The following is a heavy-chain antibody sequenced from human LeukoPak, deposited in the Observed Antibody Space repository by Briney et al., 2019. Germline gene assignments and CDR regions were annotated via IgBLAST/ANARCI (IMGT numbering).Heavy chain of an antibody. V-gene: IGHV3-23*01. CDR2: ISGSGGST. D-gene: IGHD3-3*01. J-gene: IGHJ4*02. CDR1: GFTFSSYA. CDR3: AKGRTIFGVVITDPFDY. Sequence: GGSLRLSCAASGFTFSSYAMSWVRQAPGKGLEWVSAISGSGGSTYYADSVKGRFTISRDNSKNTLYLQMNSLRAEDTAVYYCAKGRTIFGVVITDPFDYWGQGTLVTVSS.